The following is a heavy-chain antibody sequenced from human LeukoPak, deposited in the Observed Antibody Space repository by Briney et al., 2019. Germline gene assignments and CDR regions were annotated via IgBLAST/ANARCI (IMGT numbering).Heavy chain of an antibody. CDR3: AKDGGSSGYLLLAI. J-gene: IGHJ3*01. D-gene: IGHD3-22*01. CDR1: GFTFSSYG. Sequence: PGRSLRLSCAASGFTFSSYGMHWVRQAPGKGREWVAVISYDGSNKYYADSVKGRFTISRDNSKNTLYLQMNSLRAEDTAVYYCAKDGGSSGYLLLAIWGQGTMVTVSS. CDR2: ISYDGSNK. V-gene: IGHV3-30*18.